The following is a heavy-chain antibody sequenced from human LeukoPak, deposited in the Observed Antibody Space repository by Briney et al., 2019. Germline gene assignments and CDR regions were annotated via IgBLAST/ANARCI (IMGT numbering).Heavy chain of an antibody. Sequence: SETLSLTCTVSGGSITNYYWSWIRQPPGKGLEWIGEITPSGSTNYNPSLKSRVSISIDTSKKKLSLRLTSVTAADSAVYYCASSFYYDSRDYWGQGTLVTVSS. J-gene: IGHJ4*02. CDR1: GGSITNYY. CDR3: ASSFYYDSRDY. CDR2: ITPSGST. D-gene: IGHD3-22*01. V-gene: IGHV4-34*01.